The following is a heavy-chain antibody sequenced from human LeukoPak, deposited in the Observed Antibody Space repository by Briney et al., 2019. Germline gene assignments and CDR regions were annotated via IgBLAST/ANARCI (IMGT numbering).Heavy chain of an antibody. CDR2: IKEDGTRK. D-gene: IGHD3-16*01. CDR1: GFTFSSYW. Sequence: GGSLRLSCAASGFTFSSYWMSWIRQAPGKGLDWVAHIKEDGTRKYYVDSVRGRFTISRDNAKNSLFLQMNSLRVEDTAVFYCVAWGSLVVWGQGTLVTVSS. J-gene: IGHJ4*02. CDR3: VAWGSLVV. V-gene: IGHV3-7*01.